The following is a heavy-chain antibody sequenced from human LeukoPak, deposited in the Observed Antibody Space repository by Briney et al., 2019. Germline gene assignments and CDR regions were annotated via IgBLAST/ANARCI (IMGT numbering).Heavy chain of an antibody. CDR2: ISPTRGDT. CDR1: GNTFNVFY. CDR3: ARFYCRGTTCSLF. D-gene: IGHD2-2*01. Sequence: TSVKVSCKASGNTFNVFYMHRVRQAPGQGFEWMGRISPTRGDTNYAQNFQGRLTLTRDTAVSTVYMELSGLTSDDTAVYYCARFYCRGTTCSLFWGQGTLLTVSS. J-gene: IGHJ4*02. V-gene: IGHV1-2*06.